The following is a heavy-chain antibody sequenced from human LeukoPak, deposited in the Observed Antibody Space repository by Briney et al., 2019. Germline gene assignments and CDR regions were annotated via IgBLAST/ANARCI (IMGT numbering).Heavy chain of an antibody. Sequence: GGSLRLSCAASGFTVSSNYMSWVRRAPGKGLEWVSVIYSGGSTYYADSVKGRFTIFRDNSKNTLYLQMNSLRAEDTAVYYCARVGYYGSGSYYNVGRRLTTAFDYWGQGTLVTVSS. V-gene: IGHV3-66*01. D-gene: IGHD3-10*01. CDR2: IYSGGST. CDR3: ARVGYYGSGSYYNVGRRLTTAFDY. J-gene: IGHJ4*02. CDR1: GFTVSSNY.